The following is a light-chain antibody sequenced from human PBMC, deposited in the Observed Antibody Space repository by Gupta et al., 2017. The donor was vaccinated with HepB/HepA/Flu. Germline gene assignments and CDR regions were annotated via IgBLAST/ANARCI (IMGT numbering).Light chain of an antibody. CDR2: RND. CDR3: ASWDDSRSGWV. Sequence: SVLPPPPSASRTPGQGITTSCSGSSYSSGSNHVYWYQQRPGTAPKLIIDRNDRRHSGVPDRFSGSKSGTSAALAISGLRSEDEADYYCASWDDSRSGWVFGGGTKLTVL. CDR1: SYSSGSNH. V-gene: IGLV1-47*01. J-gene: IGLJ3*02.